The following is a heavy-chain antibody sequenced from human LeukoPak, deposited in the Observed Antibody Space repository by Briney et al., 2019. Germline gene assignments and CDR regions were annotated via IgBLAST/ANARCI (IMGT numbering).Heavy chain of an antibody. V-gene: IGHV5-51*01. D-gene: IGHD3-22*01. CDR1: GYSFTSYW. J-gene: IGHJ3*02. CDR3: ARTILPYYYDSSGSNDAFDI. CDR2: IYPGDSDT. Sequence: GESLKISCKGSGYSFTSYWIGWARQMPGKGLEWMGIIYPGDSDTRYSPSFQGQVTISADKSISTAYLQWSSLKASDTAMYYCARTILPYYYDSSGSNDAFDIWGQGTMVTVSS.